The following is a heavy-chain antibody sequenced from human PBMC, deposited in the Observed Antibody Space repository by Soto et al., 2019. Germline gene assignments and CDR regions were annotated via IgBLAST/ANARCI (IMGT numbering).Heavy chain of an antibody. CDR3: ARQPLYCSGGSCYPFYYYYYMDV. V-gene: IGHV4-39*01. CDR2: IYYIGST. D-gene: IGHD2-15*01. CDR1: GGSISSSSYY. J-gene: IGHJ6*03. Sequence: QLQLQESDPGLVKPSETLSLTCTVSGGSISSSSYYWGWIRQPPGKGLEWIGSIYYIGSTYYNPSLKSRVTISVDTSKNQFSLKLSSVTAADTAVYYCARQPLYCSGGSCYPFYYYYYMDVWGKGTTVTVSS.